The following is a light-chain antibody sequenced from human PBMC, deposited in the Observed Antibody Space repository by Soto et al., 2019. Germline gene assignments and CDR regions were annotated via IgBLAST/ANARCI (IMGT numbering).Light chain of an antibody. Sequence: QSALTQPASVSGSPGQSITISCTGTSSDVGDYNYVSWYQQHPGKAPKLMIYEVSNRPSGVSNRFSGSKSGNTASLTTSGLQAEDEADYYCSSYTSSVTWVFGGGTKLTVL. CDR2: EVS. J-gene: IGLJ3*02. CDR1: SSDVGDYNY. CDR3: SSYTSSVTWV. V-gene: IGLV2-14*01.